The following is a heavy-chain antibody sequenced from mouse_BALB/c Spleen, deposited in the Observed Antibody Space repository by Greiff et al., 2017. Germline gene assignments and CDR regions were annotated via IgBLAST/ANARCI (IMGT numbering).Heavy chain of an antibody. V-gene: IGHV1-7*01. J-gene: IGHJ2*01. Sequence: QVHVKQSGAELAKPGASVKMSCKASGYTFTSYWMHWVKQRPGQGLEWIGYINPSTGYTEYNQKFKDKATLTADKSSSTAYMQLSSLTSEDSAVYYCARRGTVPPFDYWGQGTTLTVSS. CDR2: INPSTGYT. CDR3: ARRGTVPPFDY. D-gene: IGHD1-1*01. CDR1: GYTFTSYW.